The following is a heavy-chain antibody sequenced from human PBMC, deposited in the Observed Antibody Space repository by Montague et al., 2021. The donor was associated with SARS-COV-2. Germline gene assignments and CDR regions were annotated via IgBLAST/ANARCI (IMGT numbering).Heavy chain of an antibody. J-gene: IGHJ3*02. CDR2: TYYRSKWYH. D-gene: IGHD2-15*01. Sequence: CAISGDSVSSNTATWNWIRQSPSRGLEWLGRTYYRSKWYHDYAISLKSRITINPDTSKNQFPLQLSSVAPEGTAVFYCARTTTRMLYPENAFDIWGQGTMVTVSS. V-gene: IGHV6-1*01. CDR1: GDSVSSNTAT. CDR3: ARTTTRMLYPENAFDI.